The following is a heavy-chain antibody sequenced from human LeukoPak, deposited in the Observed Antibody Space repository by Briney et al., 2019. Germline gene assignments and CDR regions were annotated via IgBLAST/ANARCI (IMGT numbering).Heavy chain of an antibody. CDR1: GDSSSSGSFA. D-gene: IGHD3-22*01. Sequence: TLSLTCGVSGDSSSSGSFAWSWLRQPPGKGLEWIGYIYRSGTTHYNPSLKSRVTISADRSKNQFSLRLSSMTAADTAVYYCARANYYYDSSGYYYNYYFDSWGQGALVTVSS. CDR3: ARANYYYDSSGYYYNYYFDS. J-gene: IGHJ4*02. V-gene: IGHV4-30-2*01. CDR2: IYRSGTT.